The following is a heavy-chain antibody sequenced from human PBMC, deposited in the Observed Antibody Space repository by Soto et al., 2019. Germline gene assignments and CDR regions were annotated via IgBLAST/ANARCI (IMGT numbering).Heavy chain of an antibody. CDR1: GLTFRNDW. J-gene: IGHJ5*02. CDR2: INQEGSER. V-gene: IGHV3-7*03. Sequence: GGSLRLSCAGSGLTFRNDWLTWVRQAPGKGLEWVANINQEGSERYYVDSVRGRFTISRDNVENSLYLQLNSLRPEDTAVYYCAVYGYGVSAAASWGQGTLVTVSS. CDR3: AVYGYGVSAAAS. D-gene: IGHD5-18*01.